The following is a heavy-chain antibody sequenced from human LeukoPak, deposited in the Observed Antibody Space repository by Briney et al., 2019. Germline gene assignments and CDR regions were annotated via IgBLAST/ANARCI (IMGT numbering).Heavy chain of an antibody. CDR3: ARTYSNYSRYYYYYYMDV. J-gene: IGHJ6*03. Sequence: KTSETLSLTCTVSGGAISSGSYYWSWIRQPAGKGLEWIGRIYTSGRTNYNPSLKSRVTISVDPSKNHFSLRLSSVTAADTAVYYCARTYSNYSRYYYYYYMDVWGKGTTVTVSS. D-gene: IGHD4-11*01. V-gene: IGHV4-61*02. CDR2: IYTSGRT. CDR1: GGAISSGSYY.